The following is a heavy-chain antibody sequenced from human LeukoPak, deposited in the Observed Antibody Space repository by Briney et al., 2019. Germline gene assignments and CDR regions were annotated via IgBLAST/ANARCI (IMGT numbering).Heavy chain of an antibody. CDR3: ARGQLIASLVTNDY. D-gene: IGHD2-21*01. Sequence: PGGSLRLSCVASGFTFSSYWMSWVRQAPGKGLEWVANIKQDGSEKYYVDSVKGRFTISRDNAKNSLYLQMNSLRAEDTAVYYCARGQLIASLVTNDYWGQGTLVTVSS. J-gene: IGHJ4*02. V-gene: IGHV3-7*01. CDR1: GFTFSSYW. CDR2: IKQDGSEK.